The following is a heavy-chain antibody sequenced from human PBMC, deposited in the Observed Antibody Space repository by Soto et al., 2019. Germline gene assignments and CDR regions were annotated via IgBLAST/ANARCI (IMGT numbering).Heavy chain of an antibody. D-gene: IGHD6-13*01. J-gene: IGHJ3*01. CDR3: ARISSLAAAV. CDR1: EFTLSNYW. CDR2: INQDGSDN. V-gene: IGHV3-7*01. Sequence: EVQLVESGGGLVQPGGSLRLPCEASEFTLSNYWWNWVRQVPGRGLEWEANINQDGSDNNYVASLKGRFTISRDNAKNSLSLQMNSLRAEDTAVYYCARISSLAAAVWGQGTVVTVSS.